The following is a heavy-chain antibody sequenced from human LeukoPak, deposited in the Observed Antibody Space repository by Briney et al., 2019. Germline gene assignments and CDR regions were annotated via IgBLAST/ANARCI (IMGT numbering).Heavy chain of an antibody. CDR3: ARRSRGSITFHF. Sequence: SETLSLTCTVSGGSISSSSYYWGWLRQPPGKGLEWIGSIYYSGSTYYNPSLKSRVTISVDTSKNQFSLKLSSVTAADTAVYYCARRSRGSITFHFWGQGTLVTVSS. J-gene: IGHJ4*02. CDR2: IYYSGST. D-gene: IGHD2/OR15-2a*01. CDR1: GGSISSSSYY. V-gene: IGHV4-39*07.